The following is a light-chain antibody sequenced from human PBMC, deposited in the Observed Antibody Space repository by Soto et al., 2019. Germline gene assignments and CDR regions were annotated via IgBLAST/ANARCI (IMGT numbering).Light chain of an antibody. V-gene: IGKV3-15*01. CDR3: HQYNSWPQT. Sequence: EIVMTQSPATLSVSPGERATLSCRASQSVSGNLAWYQQKPGQAPRLLIYGASTRATGIPARFSGSGSGTEFNLTISSLQSEDFAVYYFHQYNSWPQTFGQGTKVEIK. CDR2: GAS. J-gene: IGKJ1*01. CDR1: QSVSGN.